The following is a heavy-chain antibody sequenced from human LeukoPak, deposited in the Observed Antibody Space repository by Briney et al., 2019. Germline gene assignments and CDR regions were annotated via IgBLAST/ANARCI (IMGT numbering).Heavy chain of an antibody. D-gene: IGHD1-26*01. CDR3: VLAVDY. CDR2: ISSSGINK. Sequence: GGSLRLSCAASGFTFSSYSMNWVRQAPGKGLEWVSYISSSGINKYYADSVKGRFTISRDNAKKSLYLQMSSLRAEDTAVYYCVLAVDYWGQGTLVTVSS. J-gene: IGHJ4*02. CDR1: GFTFSSYS. V-gene: IGHV3-48*04.